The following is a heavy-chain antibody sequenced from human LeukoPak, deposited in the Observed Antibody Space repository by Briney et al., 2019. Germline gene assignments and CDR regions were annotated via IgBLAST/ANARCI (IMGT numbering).Heavy chain of an antibody. J-gene: IGHJ6*03. CDR2: INHSGST. V-gene: IGHV4-34*01. D-gene: IGHD3-3*01. Sequence: PSETLSLTCAVYGGSFSGYYWSWIRQPPRKGLEWIGEINHSGSTNYNPSLKSRVTISVDTSKNQFSLKLSSVTAADTAVYYCARQFGVVRPYYYYMDVWGKGTTVTVSS. CDR3: ARQFGVVRPYYYYMDV. CDR1: GGSFSGYY.